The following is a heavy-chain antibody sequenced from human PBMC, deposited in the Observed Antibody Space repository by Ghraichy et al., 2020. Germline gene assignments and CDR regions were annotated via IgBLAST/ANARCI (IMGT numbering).Heavy chain of an antibody. D-gene: IGHD3-16*01. Sequence: LSLTCTFSGFSLSTSGMCVSWIRQPPGKALEWLARIDWDDDKYYSTSLKTRLTISKDTSKNQVVLTMTNMDPVDTATYYCARTTVGLGGWGDVPYYYYMDVWGKGTTVTVSS. CDR1: GFSLSTSGMC. V-gene: IGHV2-70*11. CDR3: ARTTVGLGGWGDVPYYYYMDV. J-gene: IGHJ6*03. CDR2: IDWDDDK.